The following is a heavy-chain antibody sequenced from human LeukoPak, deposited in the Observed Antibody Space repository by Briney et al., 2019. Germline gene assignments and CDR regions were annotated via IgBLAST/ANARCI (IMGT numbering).Heavy chain of an antibody. Sequence: ASVKVSCKASGYTFTNNFMHWVRQAPGQGLEWMGIINPSGDNTWYAQKFQGRVTITADESTSTAYMELSSLRSEDTAVYYCARGDVVVPAAIKYYYYMDVWGKGTTVTISS. J-gene: IGHJ6*03. D-gene: IGHD2-2*01. V-gene: IGHV1-46*01. CDR2: INPSGDNT. CDR3: ARGDVVVPAAIKYYYYMDV. CDR1: GYTFTNNF.